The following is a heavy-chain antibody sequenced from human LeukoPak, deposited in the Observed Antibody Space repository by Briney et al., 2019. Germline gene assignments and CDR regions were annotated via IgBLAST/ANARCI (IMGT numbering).Heavy chain of an antibody. Sequence: KPSETLSLTCIVSGGSISSYYWSWIRQPPGKGLEWIGYIYYTGSTNYNPSLKSRVTMSVDTSKNQFSLKLSSVTAADTAVYYCASTNYDFWSGYQTVFDYWGQGTLVTVSS. V-gene: IGHV4-59*12. CDR2: IYYTGST. CDR3: ASTNYDFWSGYQTVFDY. D-gene: IGHD3-3*01. J-gene: IGHJ4*02. CDR1: GGSISSYY.